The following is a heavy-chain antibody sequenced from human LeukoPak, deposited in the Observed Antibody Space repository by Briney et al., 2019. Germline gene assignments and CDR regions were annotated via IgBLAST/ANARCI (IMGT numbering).Heavy chain of an antibody. CDR2: ISSNGGST. J-gene: IGHJ3*02. D-gene: IGHD3-22*01. CDR3: ARDGGSSGYHDALDI. CDR1: GFSFSSYA. Sequence: GGSLRLSCSASGFSFSSYAMHWVRQAPGKGLEYVSVISSNGGSTYYADSVKGRFTISRDNSKNTLSLQLNSLRDEDTAVYYCARDGGSSGYHDALDIWGQGTMVTVSA. V-gene: IGHV3-64*04.